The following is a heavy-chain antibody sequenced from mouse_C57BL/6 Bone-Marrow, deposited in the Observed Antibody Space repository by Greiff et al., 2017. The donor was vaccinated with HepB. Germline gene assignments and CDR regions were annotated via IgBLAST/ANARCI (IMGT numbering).Heavy chain of an antibody. J-gene: IGHJ3*01. Sequence: EVQVVESGGGLVQPGGSLKLSCAASGFTFSDYGMAWVRQAPRKGPEWVAFISNLAYSIYYADTVTGRFTSSRENAKNTLDLEMSSLRSEDTAMYYCARIYYYGSSSWFAYWGQGTLVTVSA. D-gene: IGHD1-1*01. CDR3: ARIYYYGSSSWFAY. CDR2: ISNLAYSI. CDR1: GFTFSDYG. V-gene: IGHV5-15*01.